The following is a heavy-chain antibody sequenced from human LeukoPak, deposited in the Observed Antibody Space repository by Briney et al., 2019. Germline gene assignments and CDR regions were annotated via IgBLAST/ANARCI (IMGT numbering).Heavy chain of an antibody. CDR2: INPNSGGT. CDR3: ARNACSGGSCYRFDP. J-gene: IGHJ5*02. Sequence: ASVKVSCKASEHTFTGYYMHWVRQAPGQGLEWMGWINPNSGGTNYAQKFQGRVTMTRDTSISTAYMELSRLRSDDTAVYYCARNACSGGSCYRFDPWGQGTLVTVSS. D-gene: IGHD2-15*01. V-gene: IGHV1-2*02. CDR1: EHTFTGYY.